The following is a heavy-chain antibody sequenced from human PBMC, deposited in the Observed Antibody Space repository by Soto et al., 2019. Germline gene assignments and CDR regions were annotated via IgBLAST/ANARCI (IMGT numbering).Heavy chain of an antibody. Sequence: GGSLRLSCAASGFTFSDYYMSWIRQAPGKGLEWVSYISSSGSTIYYADSVKGRFTISRDNAKNSLYLQMNSLRAEDTAVYYCARAASPLAPKYYYYYYGMDVWGQGTTVTVSS. J-gene: IGHJ6*02. CDR3: ARAASPLAPKYYYYYYGMDV. CDR1: GFTFSDYY. V-gene: IGHV3-11*01. CDR2: ISSSGSTI.